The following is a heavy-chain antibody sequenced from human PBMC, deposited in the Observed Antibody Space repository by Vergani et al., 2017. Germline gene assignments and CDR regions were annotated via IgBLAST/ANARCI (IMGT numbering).Heavy chain of an antibody. CDR1: GLTSSYYG. D-gene: IGHD1-1*01. V-gene: IGHV3-30*03. Sequence: QVHLVESGGGVVQPGRSLRLSCVVSGLTSSYYGMHWVRQAPGKGLEWVAVILYDGTQKYYADSVKGRFTISRDNSKSTLYLQMNSLRTEDTAVYYCATKSCGTPGCQIGDFREWGQGTLVTVSS. CDR2: ILYDGTQK. CDR3: ATKSCGTPGCQIGDFRE. J-gene: IGHJ1*01.